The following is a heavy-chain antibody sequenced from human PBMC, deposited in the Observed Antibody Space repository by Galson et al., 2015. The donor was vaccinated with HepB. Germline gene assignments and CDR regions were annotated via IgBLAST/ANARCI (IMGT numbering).Heavy chain of an antibody. D-gene: IGHD6-19*01. J-gene: IGHJ6*02. Sequence: SLRLSCAASGFTFDDHSMHWVRQGPGKGLEWVSAISWNSHTITYADSVKGRFTISRDNAKNSLFLQMNSLRPEDTAMYYCARDMVGGNYYALDVWGRGTTVTVSS. CDR1: GFTFDDHS. CDR3: ARDMVGGNYYALDV. CDR2: ISWNSHTI. V-gene: IGHV3-9*01.